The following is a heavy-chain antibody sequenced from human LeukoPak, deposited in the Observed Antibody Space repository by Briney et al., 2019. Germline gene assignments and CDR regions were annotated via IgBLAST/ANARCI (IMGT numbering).Heavy chain of an antibody. V-gene: IGHV1-69*04. CDR3: AREGPYSSSFDAFDI. J-gene: IGHJ3*02. CDR1: GGTFSSYA. D-gene: IGHD6-13*01. CDR2: IIPILGIA. Sequence: ASVKVSCKASGGTFSSYAISWVRQAPGQGLEWMGRIIPILGIANYAQKFQGRVTITADKSTSTAYMELSSLRSEDTAVYYCAREGPYSSSFDAFDIWGQGTMVTVSS.